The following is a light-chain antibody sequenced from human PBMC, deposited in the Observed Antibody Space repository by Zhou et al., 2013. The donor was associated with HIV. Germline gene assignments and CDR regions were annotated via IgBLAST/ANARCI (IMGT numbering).Light chain of an antibody. CDR1: QGVSSY. CDR3: QQYYTYST. Sequence: AIRMTQSPSSFSASTGDRVTFTCRASQGVSSYLAWYQQKPGKAPKLLIYAASTLQSGVPSRFSGSGSGTDFTLTISCLQSEDFATYYCQQYYTYSTFGGGTKVEIK. CDR2: AAS. V-gene: IGKV1-8*01. J-gene: IGKJ4*01.